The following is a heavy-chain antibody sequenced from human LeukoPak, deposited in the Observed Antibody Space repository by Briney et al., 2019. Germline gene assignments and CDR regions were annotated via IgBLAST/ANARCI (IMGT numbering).Heavy chain of an antibody. D-gene: IGHD3-9*01. J-gene: IGHJ4*02. CDR2: IYYSGST. CDR1: GGSISSSSYY. Sequence: SETLSLTCTVSGGSISSSSYYWGWIRQPPGKGLEWIGSIYYSGSTYYNPSLKSRVTISVDTSKNQFSLKLSSVTAADTAVYYCASNVLRYFDWLLDGRYYFDYWGQGTLVTVSS. CDR3: ASNVLRYFDWLLDGRYYFDY. V-gene: IGHV4-39*01.